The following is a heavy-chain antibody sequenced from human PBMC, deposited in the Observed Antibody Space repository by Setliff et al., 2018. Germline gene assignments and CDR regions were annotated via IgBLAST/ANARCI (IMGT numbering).Heavy chain of an antibody. CDR3: SKLVRYCTTTACQGASGAEF. V-gene: IGHV1-18*01. D-gene: IGHD2-8*01. CDR2: ISGYSGKT. CDR1: GYTFTTYG. Sequence: ASVKVSCKASGYTFTTYGIAWVRQAPGQGLDWMGWISGYSGKTFYAPKFRDRVTMTTDTSTGTAYLDLRSLTSDDTAVYYCSKLVRYCTTTACQGASGAEFWGQGTLVTVSS. J-gene: IGHJ4*02.